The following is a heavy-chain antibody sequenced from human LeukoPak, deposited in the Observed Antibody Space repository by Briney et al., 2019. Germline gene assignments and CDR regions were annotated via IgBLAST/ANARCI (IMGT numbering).Heavy chain of an antibody. CDR2: IKQDGSEK. J-gene: IGHJ3*02. CDR1: GFTFSSYW. CDR3: ARDRMGIVVVRPPDAFDI. V-gene: IGHV3-7*01. D-gene: IGHD2-2*01. Sequence: GGSLRLSCAASGFTFSSYWMSWVRQAPGKGLEWVANIKQDGSEKYYVDSVKGRFTISRDNAKNSLYLQMNSLRAEDTAVYYCARDRMGIVVVRPPDAFDIWGQGTMVTVSS.